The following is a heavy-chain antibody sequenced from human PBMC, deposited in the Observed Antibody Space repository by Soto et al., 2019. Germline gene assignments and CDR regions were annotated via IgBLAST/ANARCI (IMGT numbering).Heavy chain of an antibody. CDR1: GFTFSNYA. CDR2: ISGSGAST. D-gene: IGHD5-12*01. V-gene: IGHV3-23*01. Sequence: PGGSLRLSCAASGFTFSNYAMNWVRQAPGKGLEWVSGISGSGASTYYADSVKGRFTISRDNSKNTLYLQMNSLRAEDTAVYYCAKDGWLRLDAFDIWGQGTMVTVSS. J-gene: IGHJ3*02. CDR3: AKDGWLRLDAFDI.